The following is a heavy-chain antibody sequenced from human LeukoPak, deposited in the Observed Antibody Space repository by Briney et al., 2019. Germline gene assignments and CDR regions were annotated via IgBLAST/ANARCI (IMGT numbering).Heavy chain of an antibody. CDR2: IYPGDSDT. Sequence: GESLKISCKGSGYSFSSDWIGWARQMPGKGLEWMGIIYPGDSDTRYSPSFQGQQVTISADKSISTAYLQWSSLKASDTATYFCARRSGSGSYLAYWGQGTLVTVSS. D-gene: IGHD1-26*01. CDR3: ARRSGSGSYLAY. V-gene: IGHV5-51*01. CDR1: GYSFSSDW. J-gene: IGHJ4*02.